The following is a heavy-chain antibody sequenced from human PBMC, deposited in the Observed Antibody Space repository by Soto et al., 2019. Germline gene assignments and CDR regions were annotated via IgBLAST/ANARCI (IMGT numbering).Heavy chain of an antibody. CDR3: ARTLYGDNVDY. CDR2: MNPNSGNT. D-gene: IGHD4-17*01. V-gene: IGHV1-8*01. J-gene: IGHJ4*02. Sequence: QVQLVQSGAEVKKPGASVKVSCKASGYTFTSYDINWVRQATGQGLEWMGWMNPNSGNTGYAQKFQGRVTMTRNTSISXXXXXXSSLRSEDTAVXYCARTLYGDNVDYWGQGTLVTVSS. CDR1: GYTFTSYD.